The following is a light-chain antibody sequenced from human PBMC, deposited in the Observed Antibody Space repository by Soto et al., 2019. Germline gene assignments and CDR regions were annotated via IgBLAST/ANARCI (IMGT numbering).Light chain of an antibody. CDR1: STDIGAYNY. CDR3: NSYTTLSNRV. J-gene: IGLJ1*01. Sequence: QSVLTQPASVSGSPGQSITISCTGTSTDIGAYNYVSWYQQHPGKAPKLLIYEVTNRPSGVSNRFSGSKSGNTASLTISGLQAEDEDNYYCNSYTTLSNRVFGTGTKVTGL. CDR2: EVT. V-gene: IGLV2-14*01.